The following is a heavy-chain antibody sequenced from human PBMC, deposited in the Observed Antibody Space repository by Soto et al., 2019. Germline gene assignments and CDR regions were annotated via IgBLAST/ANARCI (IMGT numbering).Heavy chain of an antibody. CDR2: IKEDGSEK. CDR1: GFTFRSYW. V-gene: IGHV3-7*05. J-gene: IGHJ4*02. CDR3: ARRSGY. Sequence: GGSLRLSCEASGFTFRSYWMSWVRQAPGKGLEWVANIKEDGSEKNYVDSVKGRFTISRDNAKNSLYLQMNSLRAEDTAVYYCARRSGYWGQGTLVTVSS.